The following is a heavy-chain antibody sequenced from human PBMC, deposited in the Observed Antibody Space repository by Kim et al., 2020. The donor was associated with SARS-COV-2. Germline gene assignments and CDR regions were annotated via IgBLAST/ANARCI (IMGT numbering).Heavy chain of an antibody. J-gene: IGHJ4*02. V-gene: IGHV1-69*13. Sequence: SVKVSCKASGGTFSSYAISWVRQAPGQGLEWMGGIIPIFGTANYAQKFQGRVTITADESTSTAYIELSSLRSEDTAVYYCASRTYSGSYRGYYFDYWGQGTLVTVSS. CDR2: IIPIFGTA. D-gene: IGHD1-26*01. CDR3: ASRTYSGSYRGYYFDY. CDR1: GGTFSSYA.